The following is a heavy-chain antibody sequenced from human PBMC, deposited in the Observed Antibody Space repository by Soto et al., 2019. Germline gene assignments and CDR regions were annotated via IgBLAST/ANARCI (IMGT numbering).Heavy chain of an antibody. V-gene: IGHV1-18*01. D-gene: IGHD2-8*01. CDR1: GYTFTSYG. CDR3: ARDSYVGHCTNGVCYGFDY. J-gene: IGHJ4*02. CDR2: ISAYNGNT. Sequence: ASVKVSCKASGYTFTSYGISWVRQAPGQGLEWMGWISAYNGNTNYAQKLQGRVTMTTDTSASTAYMELSSLRSEDTAVYYCARDSYVGHCTNGVCYGFDYWGQGTLVTVSS.